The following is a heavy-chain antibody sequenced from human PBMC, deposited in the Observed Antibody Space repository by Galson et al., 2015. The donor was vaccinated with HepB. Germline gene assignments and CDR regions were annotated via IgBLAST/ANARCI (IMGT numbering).Heavy chain of an antibody. CDR3: TREGPTSAGAY. D-gene: IGHD2/OR15-2a*01. CDR1: GYRFTTYG. V-gene: IGHV1-18*01. CDR2: INGYNGNT. Sequence: SVKVSCKASGYRFTTYGIGWVRQAPGQGLEWMGWINGYNGNTDYAQKFQDRITLTTDTSTTTAYMELRTLRSDDTAVYYCTREGPTSAGAYWGQGTLVTVSS. J-gene: IGHJ4*02.